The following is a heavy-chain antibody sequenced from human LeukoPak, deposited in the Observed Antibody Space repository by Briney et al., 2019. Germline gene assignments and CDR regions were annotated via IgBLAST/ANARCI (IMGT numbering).Heavy chain of an antibody. D-gene: IGHD5-24*01. Sequence: GGSVRLSCVDSGFTFSTSWMAWVRQAPGKRLEWVANMKEDGSAKNYVGSVRGRFTVSRDNAKKSVYLEMNSLRAEDTAVYYCARDRAYNRFDYWGQGTLVTVSS. CDR1: GFTFSTSW. CDR3: ARDRAYNRFDY. CDR2: MKEDGSAK. J-gene: IGHJ4*02. V-gene: IGHV3-7*01.